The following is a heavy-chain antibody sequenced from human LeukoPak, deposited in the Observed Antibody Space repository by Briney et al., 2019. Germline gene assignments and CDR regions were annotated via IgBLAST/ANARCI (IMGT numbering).Heavy chain of an antibody. V-gene: IGHV4-61*05. J-gene: IGHJ4*02. CDR2: IYYSGST. Sequence: SETLSLTCTVSGGSISSSSYYWGWIRQPPGKGLEWIGYIYYSGSTNYNPSLKSRVTISVDTSKNQFSLKLSSVTAADTAVYYCARGYSYGLSFDYWGQGTLVTVSS. CDR3: ARGYSYGLSFDY. CDR1: GGSISSSSYY. D-gene: IGHD5-18*01.